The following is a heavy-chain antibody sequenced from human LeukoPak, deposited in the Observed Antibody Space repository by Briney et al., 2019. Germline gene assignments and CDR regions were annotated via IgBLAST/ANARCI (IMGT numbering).Heavy chain of an antibody. CDR3: ARDDGGFGELRY. V-gene: IGHV1-18*01. CDR1: DYTFTSYG. D-gene: IGHD3-10*01. J-gene: IGHJ4*02. Sequence: ASVKVSCKASDYTFTSYGISWVRQAPGQGLEWMGSISADNGDINYAEKLQGRVTVTTDTSTSTAYMELRSLTFDDTAVYYCARDDGGFGELRYWGQGTLVTVSS. CDR2: ISADNGDI.